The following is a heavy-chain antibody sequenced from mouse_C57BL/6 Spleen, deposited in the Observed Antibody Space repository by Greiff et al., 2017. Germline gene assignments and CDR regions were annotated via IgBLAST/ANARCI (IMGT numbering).Heavy chain of an antibody. J-gene: IGHJ4*01. CDR3: ARDEYGSSPYYYAMDY. D-gene: IGHD1-1*01. V-gene: IGHV1-82*01. CDR2: IYPGDGDT. Sequence: VQLQQSGPELVKPGASVKISCKASGYAFSSSWMNWVKQRPGKGLEWIGRIYPGDGDTNYNGKFKGKATLTADKSSSTAYMQLSSLTSEDSAVYFCARDEYGSSPYYYAMDYWGQGTSVTVSS. CDR1: GYAFSSSW.